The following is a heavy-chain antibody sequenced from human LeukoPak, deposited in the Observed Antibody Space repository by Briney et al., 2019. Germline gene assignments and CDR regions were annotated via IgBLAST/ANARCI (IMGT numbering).Heavy chain of an antibody. Sequence: GGSLRLSCAASGFTFSSYAMSWVRQAPGKGLEWVSAISGSGGSTYYADSVKGRFTISRDNSKNTLYLQMNSLRAEDTAVYYCAKSLLFYCSSTSCYFAYWGQGTLVTVSS. CDR1: GFTFSSYA. V-gene: IGHV3-23*01. J-gene: IGHJ4*02. CDR2: ISGSGGST. D-gene: IGHD2-2*01. CDR3: AKSLLFYCSSTSCYFAY.